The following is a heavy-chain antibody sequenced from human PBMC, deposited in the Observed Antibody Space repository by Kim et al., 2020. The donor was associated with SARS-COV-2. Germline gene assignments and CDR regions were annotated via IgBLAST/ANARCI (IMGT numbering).Heavy chain of an antibody. V-gene: IGHV3-23*01. Sequence: GGSLRLSCAASGFTFSSYAMSWVRQAPGKGLEWVSAISGSGGSTYYADSVKGRFTISRDNSKNTLYLQMNSLRAEDTAVYYCAKDLNTGARLALAVGYWGQGTLVTVSS. CDR2: ISGSGGST. CDR3: AKDLNTGARLALAVGY. D-gene: IGHD1-26*01. CDR1: GFTFSSYA. J-gene: IGHJ4*02.